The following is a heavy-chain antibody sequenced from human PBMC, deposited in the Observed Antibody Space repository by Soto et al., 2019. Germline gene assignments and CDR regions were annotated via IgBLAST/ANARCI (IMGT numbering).Heavy chain of an antibody. V-gene: IGHV1-8*01. D-gene: IGHD6-13*01. CDR1: GYTFTSYD. Sequence: QVQLVQSGAEVKKPGASVKVSCKASGYTFTSYDINWVRQATGQGLEWMGWMNPNSGNTGYAQKFKVRVTMTRETSVCTVYMELSRLRSEAMAVYYSARGPAGTVLLSDYFVYLGQGTIVTVSS. CDR3: ARGPAGTVLLSDYFVY. J-gene: IGHJ4*02. CDR2: MNPNSGNT.